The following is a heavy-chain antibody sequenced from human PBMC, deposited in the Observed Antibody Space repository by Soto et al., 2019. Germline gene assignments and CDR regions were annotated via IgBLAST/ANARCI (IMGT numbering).Heavy chain of an antibody. D-gene: IGHD3-3*01. CDR1: GFTFSNYD. Sequence: EEQLLEPGGGLVQPGGSLRLSCAASGFTFSNYDMSWVRQAPGKGLEWVSGISGRGGSTYYAGSVKGRFTISRDNSKNTLYLQMNTLRAEDTAVYYCSPTSERFNSAVWGQGTTVTVSS. J-gene: IGHJ6*02. CDR2: ISGRGGST. CDR3: SPTSERFNSAV. V-gene: IGHV3-23*01.